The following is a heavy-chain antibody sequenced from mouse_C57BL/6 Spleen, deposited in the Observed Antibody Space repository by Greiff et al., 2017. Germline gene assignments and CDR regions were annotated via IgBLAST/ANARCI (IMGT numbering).Heavy chain of an antibody. CDR3: ARGDYDYDRAFAY. D-gene: IGHD2-4*01. CDR1: GYTFTSYW. CDR2: INPSNGGT. J-gene: IGHJ3*01. Sequence: QVHVKQPGTELVQPGASVKLSCKASGYTFTSYWMHWVQQRPGQGLEWIGNINPSNGGTNYNEKFTSKATLTVDKSSSTAYMQLSSLTSEDSAVYYGARGDYDYDRAFAYWGQGTLVTVSA. V-gene: IGHV1-53*01.